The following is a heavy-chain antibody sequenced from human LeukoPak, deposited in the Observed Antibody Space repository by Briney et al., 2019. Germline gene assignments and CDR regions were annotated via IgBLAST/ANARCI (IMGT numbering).Heavy chain of an antibody. V-gene: IGHV4-59*01. J-gene: IGHJ4*02. CDR3: AHRYFDWSFDY. CDR2: IYYSGST. Sequence: RASETLSLTCTVSGGSISSYYWSWIRQPPGKGLEWIGYIYYSGSTNYNPSLKSRVTISVDTSKNQFSLKLSSVTAADTAVYYCAHRYFDWSFDYWGQGALVTVSS. D-gene: IGHD3-9*01. CDR1: GGSISSYY.